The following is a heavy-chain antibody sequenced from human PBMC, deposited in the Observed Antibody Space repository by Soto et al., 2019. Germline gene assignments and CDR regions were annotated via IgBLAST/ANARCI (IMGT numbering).Heavy chain of an antibody. Sequence: QVQLVQSGAEVKKPGASVKVSCKASGYTFTSYGISWVRQAPGQGPEWMGRTSAYNGNTNYAQKLEGRVTMTTDTPTSIAYMALRSLRSDDTAVYYCARGALSYYDSSGYYSGAAFDIWGQGTMVNVSS. D-gene: IGHD3-22*01. V-gene: IGHV1-18*01. J-gene: IGHJ3*02. CDR1: GYTFTSYG. CDR3: ARGALSYYDSSGYYSGAAFDI. CDR2: TSAYNGNT.